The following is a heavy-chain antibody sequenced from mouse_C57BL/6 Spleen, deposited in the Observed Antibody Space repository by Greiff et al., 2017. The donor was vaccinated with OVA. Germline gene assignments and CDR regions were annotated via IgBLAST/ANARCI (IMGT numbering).Heavy chain of an antibody. V-gene: IGHV3-6*01. Sequence: EVKVEESGPGLVKPSQSLSLTCSVTGYSITSGYYWNWIRQFPGNKLEWMGYISYDGSNNYNPSLKNRISITRDTSKNQFFLKLNSVTTEDTATYYCARDYDYDEGFAYWGQGTLVTVSA. CDR1: GYSITSGYY. CDR3: ARDYDYDEGFAY. J-gene: IGHJ3*01. CDR2: ISYDGSN. D-gene: IGHD2-4*01.